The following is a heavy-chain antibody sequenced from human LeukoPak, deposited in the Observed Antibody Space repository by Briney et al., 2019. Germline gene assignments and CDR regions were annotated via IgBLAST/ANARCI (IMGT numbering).Heavy chain of an antibody. V-gene: IGHV4-59*08. Sequence: SETLSLTCTVSGGSISSYYWSWIRQPPGKGLEWIGYIYYSGSTNYNPSLKSRVTISVDTSKDQFSLKLSSVTAADTAVYYCAAPGRVHNWFDPWGQGTLVTVSS. CDR1: GGSISSYY. CDR2: IYYSGST. CDR3: AAPGRVHNWFDP. J-gene: IGHJ5*02. D-gene: IGHD3-16*01.